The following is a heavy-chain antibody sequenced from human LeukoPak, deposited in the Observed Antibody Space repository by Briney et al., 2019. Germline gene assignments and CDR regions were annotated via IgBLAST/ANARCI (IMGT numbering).Heavy chain of an antibody. CDR2: IYSGGST. D-gene: IGHD6-13*01. CDR1: GFTVSSNY. CDR3: ARVEQQLVGYYYYYGMDV. J-gene: IGHJ6*02. V-gene: IGHV3-53*01. Sequence: PGGSLRLSCAASGFTVSSNYMSWVRQAPGKGLGWVSVIYSGGSTYYADSVKGRFTISRDNSKNTLYLQMNSLRAEDTAVYYCARVEQQLVGYYYYYGMDVWGQGTTVTVSS.